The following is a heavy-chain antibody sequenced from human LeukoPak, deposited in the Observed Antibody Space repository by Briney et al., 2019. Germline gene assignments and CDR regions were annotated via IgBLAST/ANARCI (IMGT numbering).Heavy chain of an antibody. CDR1: GFTFSSCA. CDR3: ARDTIDAFDI. D-gene: IGHD3-10*01. J-gene: IGHJ3*02. V-gene: IGHV3-30-3*01. Sequence: GGSLRLSCAASGFTFSSCAMHWVRQAPGKGLEWVAVISYDGSNKYYADSVKGRFTISRDNSKNTLYLQMNSLRAEDTAVYYCARDTIDAFDIWGQGTMVTVSS. CDR2: ISYDGSNK.